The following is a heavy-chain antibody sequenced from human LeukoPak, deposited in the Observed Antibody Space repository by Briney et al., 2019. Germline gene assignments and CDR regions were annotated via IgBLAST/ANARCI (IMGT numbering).Heavy chain of an antibody. J-gene: IGHJ4*02. Sequence: ASETLSLTCAVYGGSFSGYYWSWIRQPPGKGLEWIGEINHSGSTNYNPSLKSRITISVDTSKNQFSLKLNSVTAADTAVYYCAREGHVDTAMFFDYWGPGTLVTVSP. CDR1: GGSFSGYY. V-gene: IGHV4-34*01. CDR2: INHSGST. D-gene: IGHD5-18*01. CDR3: AREGHVDTAMFFDY.